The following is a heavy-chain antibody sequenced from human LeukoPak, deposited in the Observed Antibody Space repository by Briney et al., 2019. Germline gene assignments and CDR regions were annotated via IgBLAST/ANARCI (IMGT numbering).Heavy chain of an antibody. J-gene: IGHJ4*02. Sequence: GESLKISCKGSGYSFAPYWIGWVRQMPGKGLEWMGIIYPSDSDTRYSPSFQGQVTISADKSISAAYLQWSSLKASDTAMYYCARTPSAGTHLDYWGQGTLVTVSS. D-gene: IGHD1-7*01. V-gene: IGHV5-51*01. CDR1: GYSFAPYW. CDR2: IYPSDSDT. CDR3: ARTPSAGTHLDY.